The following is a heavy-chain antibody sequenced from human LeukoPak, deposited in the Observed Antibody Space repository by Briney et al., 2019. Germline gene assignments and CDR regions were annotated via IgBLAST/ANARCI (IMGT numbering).Heavy chain of an antibody. J-gene: IGHJ4*02. CDR2: INWNGGST. V-gene: IGHV3-20*04. CDR1: GFTFSSYG. D-gene: IGHD5-18*01. CDR3: ARRGSYGPEMNDY. Sequence: PGGSLRLSCAASGFTFSSYGMHWARQAPGKGLEWVSGINWNGGSTGYADSVKGRFTISRDNAKNSLYLQMNSLRAEDTALYYCARRGSYGPEMNDYWGQGTLVTVSS.